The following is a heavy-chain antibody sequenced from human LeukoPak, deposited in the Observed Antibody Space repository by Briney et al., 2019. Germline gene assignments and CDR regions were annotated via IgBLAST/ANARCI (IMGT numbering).Heavy chain of an antibody. V-gene: IGHV3-66*01. CDR3: ARMLAVAGIVGGDYFDS. CDR1: EFTVSGHY. Sequence: GGSLRLSCAASEFTVSGHYMSWVRQAPGKGLEWVSVLYSDGSTYYADSVKDRFTISRDNSKNTLYLQMNSLRAEDTAVYYCARMLAVAGIVGGDYFDSWGQGTLVTVSS. J-gene: IGHJ4*02. CDR2: LYSDGST. D-gene: IGHD6-19*01.